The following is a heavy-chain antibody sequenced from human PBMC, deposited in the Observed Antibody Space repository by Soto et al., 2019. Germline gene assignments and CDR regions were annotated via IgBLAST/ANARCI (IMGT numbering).Heavy chain of an antibody. CDR2: IYHSGTT. J-gene: IGHJ6*02. CDR1: GGSISSDDFF. CDR3: ARDEDHRSGLSGGMDV. D-gene: IGHD3-10*01. Sequence: QVQLQESGPGLVKPSETLSLSCNVSGGSISSDDFFWSWVRQHPARGLEWIGYIYHSGTTYYNQSLQSRITISMDTSKNQFSLKLRSVTAADTAFYYCARDEDHRSGLSGGMDVGGQGTAVTGS. V-gene: IGHV4-31*03.